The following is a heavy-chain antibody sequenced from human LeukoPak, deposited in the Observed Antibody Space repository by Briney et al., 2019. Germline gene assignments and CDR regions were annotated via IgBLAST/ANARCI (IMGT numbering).Heavy chain of an antibody. CDR3: ARALDMYYYDSSGSGWLAH. CDR1: GGTFSSYA. Sequence: ASVKVSCKASGGTFSSYAISWVRQAPGQGLEWMGGIIPIFGTANYAQKFQGRVTITTDESTSTAYMELSSLRSEDTAVYYCARALDMYYYDSSGSGWLAHWGQGTLVTVSS. V-gene: IGHV1-69*05. D-gene: IGHD3-22*01. J-gene: IGHJ4*02. CDR2: IIPIFGTA.